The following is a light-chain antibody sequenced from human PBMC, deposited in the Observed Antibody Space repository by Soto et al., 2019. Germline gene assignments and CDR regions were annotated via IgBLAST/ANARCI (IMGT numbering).Light chain of an antibody. CDR1: GSNIGAGYD. Sequence: QSVLTQPPSVSGAPGQRVTISCTGSGSNIGAGYDVHWYQQVPGTDPKLLIYDDKKRPSGVPDRFSGSKSGTSASLAITGLQAEAEADYYCQSYDGSLSGSIFGEGTKLNVL. CDR2: DDK. J-gene: IGLJ2*01. CDR3: QSYDGSLSGSI. V-gene: IGLV1-40*01.